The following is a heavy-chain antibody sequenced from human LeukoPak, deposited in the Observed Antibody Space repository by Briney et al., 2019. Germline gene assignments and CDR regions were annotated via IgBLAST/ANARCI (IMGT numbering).Heavy chain of an antibody. CDR2: INHSGST. Sequence: PSETLSLTCAVYGGSFSGYYWSWIRQPPGKGLEWIGEINHSGSTNYNPSLKSRVTISVDTSKNQFSLKLSSVTAADTAVYYCARNPPGFSRYHWDYYYMDVWGKGTTVTVSS. D-gene: IGHD1-1*01. J-gene: IGHJ6*03. CDR3: ARNPPGFSRYHWDYYYMDV. CDR1: GGSFSGYY. V-gene: IGHV4-34*01.